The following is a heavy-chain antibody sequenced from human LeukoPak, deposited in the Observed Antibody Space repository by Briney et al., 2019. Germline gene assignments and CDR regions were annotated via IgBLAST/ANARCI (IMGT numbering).Heavy chain of an antibody. V-gene: IGHV3-21*01. CDR1: GFTFSSYS. CDR3: AKGSSSGTVDY. Sequence: GGSLRLSCAASGFTFSSYSMNWVRQAPGKGLEWVSSISSSSNYIYYADSMKGRFTISRDNSKYTLYLQMNSLRAEDTAVYYCAKGSSSGTVDYWGQGTLVAVSS. J-gene: IGHJ4*02. D-gene: IGHD3-22*01. CDR2: ISSSSNYI.